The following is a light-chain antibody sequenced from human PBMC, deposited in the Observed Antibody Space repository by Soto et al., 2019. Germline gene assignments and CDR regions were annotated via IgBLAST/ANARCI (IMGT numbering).Light chain of an antibody. Sequence: VVMTQSPATLPVSPWGRVTLSCRASQSVGNNLAWYQQRPGQPPRLLIYGASTRDTGVPTRFSGSGSGTEFTLTISSLQSEDFAVYYCQQRSNWLGITFGQGTRLEIK. V-gene: IGKV3D-15*01. J-gene: IGKJ5*01. CDR3: QQRSNWLGIT. CDR1: QSVGNN. CDR2: GAS.